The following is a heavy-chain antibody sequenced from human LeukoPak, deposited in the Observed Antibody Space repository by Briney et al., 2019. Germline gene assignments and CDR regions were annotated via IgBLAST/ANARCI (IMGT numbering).Heavy chain of an antibody. D-gene: IGHD3-22*01. CDR3: ARHPPAQRYYDSSGYYRD. CDR1: GGSFSGYY. V-gene: IGHV4-34*01. CDR2: INHSGST. J-gene: IGHJ4*02. Sequence: PSETLSLTCAVYGGSFSGYYWSWIRQPPGKGLEWIGEINHSGSTNYNPSLKSRVTVSVDTSKNQFSLKLSSVTAADTAVYYCARHPPAQRYYDSSGYYRDWGQGTLVTVSS.